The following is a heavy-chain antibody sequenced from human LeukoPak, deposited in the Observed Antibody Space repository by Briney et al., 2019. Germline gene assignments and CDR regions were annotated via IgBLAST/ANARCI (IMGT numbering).Heavy chain of an antibody. CDR2: ITSSSSYI. D-gene: IGHD6-13*01. CDR1: GFPFSHYA. Sequence: GGPLRLSCAASGFPFSHYAMHWVRQAPGKGLEWVSSITSSSSYIYYADSLKGRFTISRDNAKNSLYLQMNSLRAEDTAVYYCARASAGTLDLLDYWGQGTLVTVSS. J-gene: IGHJ4*02. V-gene: IGHV3-21*01. CDR3: ARASAGTLDLLDY.